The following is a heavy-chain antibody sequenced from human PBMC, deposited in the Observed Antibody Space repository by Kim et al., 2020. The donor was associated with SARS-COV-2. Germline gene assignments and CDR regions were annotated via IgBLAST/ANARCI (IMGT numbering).Heavy chain of an antibody. CDR1: GFTFSSYW. CDR3: VRDVSTSDTSFDP. CDR2: IKSDGSST. J-gene: IGHJ5*02. V-gene: IGHV3-74*01. Sequence: GGSLRLSRAASGFTFSSYWMHWVRQAPGKGLVWVSRIKSDGSSTSYADSVKGRFTVSRDNAKNTLFLQMNSLRVEDTAVYYCVRDVSTSDTSFDPWGQGT.